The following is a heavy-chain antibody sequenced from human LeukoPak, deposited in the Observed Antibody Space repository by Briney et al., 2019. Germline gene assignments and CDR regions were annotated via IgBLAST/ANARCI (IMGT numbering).Heavy chain of an antibody. J-gene: IGHJ4*02. CDR3: ARLGTARDFDY. V-gene: IGHV3-48*01. CDR2: ISSSSSTI. CDR1: GFTFISYS. D-gene: IGHD6-6*01. Sequence: GGSLRLSCAASGFTFISYSMNWVRQAPGKGLEWVSYISSSSSTIYYADSVKGRFTISRDNAKNSLFLQMNSLRAEDSAVYYCARLGTARDFDYWGQGTLVTV.